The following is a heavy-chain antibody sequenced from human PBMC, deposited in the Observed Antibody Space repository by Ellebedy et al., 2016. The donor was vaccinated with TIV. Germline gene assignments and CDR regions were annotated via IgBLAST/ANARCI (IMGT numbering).Heavy chain of an antibody. D-gene: IGHD3-22*01. CDR1: GSAFSNFA. Sequence: GESLKISCEASGSAFSNFAMNWVRQAPGKAPECPAYILPGGGGIYYAESVKGRFTIRRDNANNSLFLQMTNLRAEDTGVYYCARVFLDSLPRLWYFDLWGRGTLVTVTS. CDR3: ARVFLDSLPRLWYFDL. V-gene: IGHV3-48*01. CDR2: ILPGGGGI. J-gene: IGHJ2*01.